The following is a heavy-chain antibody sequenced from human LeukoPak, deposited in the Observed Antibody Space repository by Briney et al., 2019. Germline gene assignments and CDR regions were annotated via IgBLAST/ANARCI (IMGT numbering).Heavy chain of an antibody. J-gene: IGHJ4*02. Sequence: PSETLSLTCTVPGGSISSSSYYWGWIRQPPGKGLEWIGNIYYSGNTYYDPSLKSRVTISVDTSKNQFSLKLSSVTAADTAVYYCARLNYDYYFDYWGQGTLVTVSS. V-gene: IGHV4-39*01. CDR1: GGSISSSSYY. CDR3: ARLNYDYYFDY. CDR2: IYYSGNT. D-gene: IGHD5-12*01.